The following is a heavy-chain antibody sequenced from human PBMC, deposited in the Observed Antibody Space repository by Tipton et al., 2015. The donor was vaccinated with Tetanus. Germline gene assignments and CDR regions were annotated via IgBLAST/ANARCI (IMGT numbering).Heavy chain of an antibody. D-gene: IGHD2-15*01. V-gene: IGHV4-39*01. CDR3: ARHSRYCSTYICHHFDY. CDR1: GDSISSSNFY. J-gene: IGHJ4*02. Sequence: TLSLTCTVSGDSISSSNFYWGWVRQPPGKGLEWIGGIFKNGNTFYNPSLKSRVTISLDTPKNQFSLRLGSVTAADTAVYFRARHSRYCSTYICHHFDYWGQGSLVSVSS. CDR2: IFKNGNT.